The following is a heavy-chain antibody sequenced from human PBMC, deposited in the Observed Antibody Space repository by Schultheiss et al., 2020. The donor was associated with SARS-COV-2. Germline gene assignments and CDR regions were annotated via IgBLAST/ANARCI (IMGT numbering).Heavy chain of an antibody. CDR1: GFTFSSYG. CDR3: ARVSGSYLPEYYYYGMDV. V-gene: IGHV3-33*01. D-gene: IGHD1-26*01. Sequence: GGSLRLSCAASGFTFSSYGMHWVRQAPGKGLEWVAVIWYDGSNKYYADSVKGRFTISRDNSKNTLYLQMNSLRAEDTAVYYCARVSGSYLPEYYYYGMDVWGQGTTVTVSS. CDR2: IWYDGSNK. J-gene: IGHJ6*02.